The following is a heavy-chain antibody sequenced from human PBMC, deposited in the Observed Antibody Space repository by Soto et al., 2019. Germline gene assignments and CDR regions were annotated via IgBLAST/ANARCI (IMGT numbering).Heavy chain of an antibody. Sequence: SVKVSCKASGGTFSSYAISWVRQAPGRGLEWMGGIIPIFGTANYAQKFQGRVTITADESTSTAYMELSSLRSEDTAVYYCARGRVPAAPNWFDPWGQGTLVTVSS. CDR3: ARGRVPAAPNWFDP. CDR2: IIPIFGTA. D-gene: IGHD2-2*01. CDR1: GGTFSSYA. V-gene: IGHV1-69*13. J-gene: IGHJ5*02.